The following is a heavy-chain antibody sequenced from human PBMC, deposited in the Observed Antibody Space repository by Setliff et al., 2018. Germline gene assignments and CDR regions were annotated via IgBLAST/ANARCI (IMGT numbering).Heavy chain of an antibody. CDR1: GYTFTSFG. J-gene: IGHJ6*03. CDR3: AREGVDTRSSTDYRYYMDV. CDR2: TIPIFGST. Sequence: SVKVSCKASGYTFTSFGINWVRQAPGQGLEWMGWTIPIFGSTNYAQKFQDRVTIITDESTSTAYMELRSLRTEDTAVYYCAREGVDTRSSTDYRYYMDVWGKGTTVTVSS. V-gene: IGHV1-69*05. D-gene: IGHD5-18*01.